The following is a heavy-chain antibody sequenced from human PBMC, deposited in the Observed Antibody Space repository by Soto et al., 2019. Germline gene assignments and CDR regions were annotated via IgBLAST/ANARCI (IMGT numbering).Heavy chain of an antibody. V-gene: IGHV3-30*03. D-gene: IGHD3-16*01. J-gene: IGHJ6*01. CDR3: ARDRLIRLRLGGAGIDM. CDR1: GFTLRAYG. Sequence: QAHMVESGGGVVQPGRSLRLSCAASGFTLRAYGMHWFRQSPGKRLQWVAVIAYAGSNKKSADSLKGRLSISRENSKNPLNLQMTNLSPEDTALYYGARDRLIRLRLGGAGIDMWGQGKRVPVS. CDR2: IAYAGSNK.